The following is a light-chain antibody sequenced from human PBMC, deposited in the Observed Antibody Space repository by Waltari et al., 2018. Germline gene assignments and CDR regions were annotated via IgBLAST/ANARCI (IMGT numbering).Light chain of an antibody. CDR1: TTDIGAFNF. CDR2: DVS. Sequence: QSALTQPASVSGTPGESITISCAGTTTDIGAFNFVSWYRQFPGEAPQLIIYDVSHRPSGISDRFSGSKSGNTASLTISGLQAEDDADYYCNSYSSVSTHVFGSGTKVTVL. V-gene: IGLV2-14*03. CDR3: NSYSSVSTHV. J-gene: IGLJ1*01.